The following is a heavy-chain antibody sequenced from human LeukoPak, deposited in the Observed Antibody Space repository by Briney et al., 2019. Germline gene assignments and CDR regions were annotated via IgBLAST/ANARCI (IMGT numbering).Heavy chain of an antibody. Sequence: GGSLRLSCAASGFTFSSYAMHWVRQAPGKRLEWVAVFSYDGSTTYYADSVKGRFTISRDNSKNTLYLQMSGLTAEDTAVYYCARDKREQWLAIDYWGQGTLVTVSS. CDR2: FSYDGSTT. V-gene: IGHV3-30-3*01. CDR1: GFTFSSYA. D-gene: IGHD6-19*01. CDR3: ARDKREQWLAIDY. J-gene: IGHJ4*02.